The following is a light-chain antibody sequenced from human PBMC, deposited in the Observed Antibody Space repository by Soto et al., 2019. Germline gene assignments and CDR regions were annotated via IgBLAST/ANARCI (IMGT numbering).Light chain of an antibody. Sequence: QSFLTQPASVSGSPGQSITISCTGTSSDVGGYNYVSWYQQHPGKAPKLMIYAVSNRPSGVSNRFSGSKSGNTATLTISGLQAEDEADYYCCSYTVSGTYVFGTGTKVNVL. CDR2: AVS. J-gene: IGLJ1*01. CDR3: CSYTVSGTYV. V-gene: IGLV2-14*01. CDR1: SSDVGGYNY.